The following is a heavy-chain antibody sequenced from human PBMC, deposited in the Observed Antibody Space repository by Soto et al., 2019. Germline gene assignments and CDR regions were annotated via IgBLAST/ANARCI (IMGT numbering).Heavy chain of an antibody. J-gene: IGHJ1*01. V-gene: IGHV3-74*01. CDR1: GFTFSSYW. D-gene: IGHD3-10*01. CDR2: INSEASIT. CDR3: VRGALGASDY. Sequence: EVQLVESGGGLVQPGGSLRLSCAASGFTFSSYWMDWVRQAQGKGLVWVSRINSEASITTYAGSVKGRFTISRDNAKNTLYLQMNSLRAEDTAVYYCVRGALGASDYGGQGTLVTVSS.